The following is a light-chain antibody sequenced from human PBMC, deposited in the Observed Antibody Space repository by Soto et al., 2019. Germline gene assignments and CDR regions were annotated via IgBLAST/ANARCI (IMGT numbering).Light chain of an antibody. CDR3: QQYNNWPQT. J-gene: IGKJ1*01. CDR2: GAS. Sequence: EVVMTQSPDTLSVSPGERATLSCRASQSVSSNLAWYQQKLGQAPRLLIYGASTRATGISARISGSGSGTEFTLSITSLQSEDFAVYYCQQYNNWPQTFGQGTKV. CDR1: QSVSSN. V-gene: IGKV3-15*01.